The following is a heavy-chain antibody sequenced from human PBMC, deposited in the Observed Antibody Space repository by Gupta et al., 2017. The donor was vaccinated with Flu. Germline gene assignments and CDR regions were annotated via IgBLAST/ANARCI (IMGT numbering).Heavy chain of an antibody. CDR1: GYTFTNYG. D-gene: IGHD6-6*01. CDR3: ARGGSSSSTEYFQY. CDR2: VNGHNGNT. Sequence: QVQLVQSGAGVKKPGASVRVSCQTSGYTFTNYGVSWVRQAPGRGLEWMGWVNGHNGNTNYARKFQGRVTMTTDTSTGTVYMELKSLRYDDTAVYFCARGGSSSSTEYFQYWGQGTLVTVSS. V-gene: IGHV1-18*04. J-gene: IGHJ1*01.